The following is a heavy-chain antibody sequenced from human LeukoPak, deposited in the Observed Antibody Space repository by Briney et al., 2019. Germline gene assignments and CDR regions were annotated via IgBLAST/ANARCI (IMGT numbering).Heavy chain of an antibody. D-gene: IGHD3-16*02. V-gene: IGHV3-74*01. CDR1: GFTFSSYW. Sequence: GGSLRLSCAASGFTFSSYWMHWVRQAPGKGLVWVSRINSDGSSTSYADSVKGRFTISRDNAKNTLYLQMNSLRAEDTAVCYCASVWGSYRNRDAFDIWGQGTMVTVSS. CDR2: INSDGSST. J-gene: IGHJ3*02. CDR3: ASVWGSYRNRDAFDI.